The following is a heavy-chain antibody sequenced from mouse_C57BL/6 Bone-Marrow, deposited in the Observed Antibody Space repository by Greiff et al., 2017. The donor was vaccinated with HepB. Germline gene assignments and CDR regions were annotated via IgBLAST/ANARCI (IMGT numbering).Heavy chain of an antibody. CDR2: ISDGGSYT. CDR3: AREGGLLRYFDV. Sequence: EVKLVESGGGLVKPGGSLKLSCAASGFTFSSYAMSWVRQTPEKRLEWVATISDGGSYTYYPDNVKGRFTISRDNAKNNRYLQMSHLKSEDTAMYYCAREGGLLRYFDVWGTGTTVTVAS. V-gene: IGHV5-4*01. J-gene: IGHJ1*03. D-gene: IGHD2-3*01. CDR1: GFTFSSYA.